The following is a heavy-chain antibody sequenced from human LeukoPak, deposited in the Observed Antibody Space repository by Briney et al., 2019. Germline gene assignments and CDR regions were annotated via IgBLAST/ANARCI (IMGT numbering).Heavy chain of an antibody. CDR2: INHSGST. J-gene: IGHJ5*02. CDR1: GGSFSGYY. Sequence: YPSETLSLTCAVYGGSFSGYYWSWIRQPPGKGLEWIGEINHSGSTNYNPSLKSRVTISVDTSKNQFSLKLSSVTAADTAVYYCARTSGYSSSWYSEAWFDPWGQGTLVTVSS. CDR3: ARTSGYSSSWYSEAWFDP. D-gene: IGHD6-13*01. V-gene: IGHV4-34*01.